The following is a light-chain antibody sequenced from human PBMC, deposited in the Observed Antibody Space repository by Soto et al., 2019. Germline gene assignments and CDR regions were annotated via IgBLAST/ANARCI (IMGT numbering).Light chain of an antibody. CDR2: EVS. CDR3: SSYTSSSTYV. Sequence: QSVLTQPASVSGSPGQSITISCTGTSSDVGGYNYFSWYQQHPGKAPKLMIYEVSNRPSGVSNRFSGSKSGNTASLTISWLQAEDEADYYCSSYTSSSTYVFGTGTKVTVL. V-gene: IGLV2-14*01. J-gene: IGLJ1*01. CDR1: SSDVGGYNY.